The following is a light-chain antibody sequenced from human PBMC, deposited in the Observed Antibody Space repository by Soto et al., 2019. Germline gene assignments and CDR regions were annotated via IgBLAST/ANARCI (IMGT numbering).Light chain of an antibody. CDR1: QSVSSSY. CDR3: QHYGSLSKKYT. Sequence: EIVLTQSPGPLSLSPGERDTLSCRASQSVSSSYLAWYQQKSGPAHRLLIYGASSWATGIPDRFSGSGSGTDFNLTISRLEPEDFAGYYCQHYGSLSKKYTFGQGTKLEIK. V-gene: IGKV3-20*01. CDR2: GAS. J-gene: IGKJ2*01.